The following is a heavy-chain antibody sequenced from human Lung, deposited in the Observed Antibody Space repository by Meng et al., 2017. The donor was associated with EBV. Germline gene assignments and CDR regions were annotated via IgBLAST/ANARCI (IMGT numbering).Heavy chain of an antibody. CDR2: IPSDASHNK. D-gene: IGHD1-14*01. CDR3: AKDLSGRFDP. CDR1: GFIFSGYG. V-gene: IGHV3-30*18. Sequence: QEQVVESGGGVVQPGRSLRLSCAASGFIFSGYGFHWVRQAPGKGPEWVAIIPSDASHNKYYADSVKGRFTISRDNSKNTLYLQMNSLKIEDTAVYYCAKDLSGRFDPWGQGTLVTVSS. J-gene: IGHJ5*02.